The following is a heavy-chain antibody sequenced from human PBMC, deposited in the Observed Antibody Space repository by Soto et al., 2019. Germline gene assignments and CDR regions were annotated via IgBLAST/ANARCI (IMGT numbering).Heavy chain of an antibody. CDR2: IYYSGST. CDR3: ARDRITIFGVVNWFDP. CDR1: GGSISSGDYY. V-gene: IGHV4-30-4*01. Sequence: PSETLSLTCTVSGGSISSGDYYWSWIRQPPGKGLEWIGYIYYSGSTYYNPSLKSRVTISVDTSKNQFPLKLSSVTAEDTAVYYWARDRITIFGVVNWFDPWGQETLVTVSS. J-gene: IGHJ5*02. D-gene: IGHD3-3*01.